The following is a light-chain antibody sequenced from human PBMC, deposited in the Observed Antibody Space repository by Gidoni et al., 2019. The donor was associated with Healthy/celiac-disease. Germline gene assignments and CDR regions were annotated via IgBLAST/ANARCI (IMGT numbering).Light chain of an antibody. J-gene: IGKJ2*01. Sequence: EIVLTQSPGTLSLSPGDRATLSCRASQSVSSSSLAWYQQKPGQAPRLLIYGASSRATGIPDRFSGSGSGTDFTLTISRLEPEDFAVYYCQQYGSSPPNTFGQGTKLEIK. CDR3: QQYGSSPPNT. V-gene: IGKV3-20*01. CDR2: GAS. CDR1: QSVSSSS.